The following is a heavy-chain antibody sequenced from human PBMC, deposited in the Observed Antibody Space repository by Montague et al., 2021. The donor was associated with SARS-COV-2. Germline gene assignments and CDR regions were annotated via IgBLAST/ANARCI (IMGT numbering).Heavy chain of an antibody. D-gene: IGHD3-10*01. J-gene: IGHJ5*02. CDR3: ARVSKARMVLGVITGNWFDP. CDR2: IYYSGST. Sequence: SETLSLTCTVSGGSISSYYWSWIRQPPGKGLEWIGYIYYSGSTYYNPSLKSRVTISVDTSKNQFSLKLSSVTAADTAVYYCARVSKARMVLGVITGNWFDPWGQGTLVTVSS. CDR1: GGSISSYY. V-gene: IGHV4-59*12.